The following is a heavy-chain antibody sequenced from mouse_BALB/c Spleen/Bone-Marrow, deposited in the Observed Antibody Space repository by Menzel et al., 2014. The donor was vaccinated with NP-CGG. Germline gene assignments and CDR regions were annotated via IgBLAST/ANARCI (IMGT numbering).Heavy chain of an antibody. CDR2: ISYRGTT. Sequence: EVQLQQSEPSLVKPSQTLSLTCSVTGDSITGGYWHWIRKLPGNKLECMGYISYRGTTYYNPSLKSRISITRDTSKNQYYLELNSVAAEDTATYYCARTGFFDVWGAGTTVTVSS. CDR3: ARTGFFDV. V-gene: IGHV3-8*02. CDR1: GDSITGGY. J-gene: IGHJ1*01.